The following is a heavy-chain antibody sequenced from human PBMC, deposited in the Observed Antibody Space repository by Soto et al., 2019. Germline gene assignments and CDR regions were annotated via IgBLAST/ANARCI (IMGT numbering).Heavy chain of an antibody. CDR3: ARGDRPVPFDY. CDR1: GYTFINYG. V-gene: IGHV1-18*01. J-gene: IGHJ4*02. Sequence: QVHLVQSGAEVKKTGASVKVSCKTSGYTFINYGISWVRQAPGQGREWMGWINGYNGNTNYARKCQGKFTMTTDTATNAAFMELTSLRSADTAVYYCARGDRPVPFDYWGQAPLVTVSS. CDR2: INGYNGNT.